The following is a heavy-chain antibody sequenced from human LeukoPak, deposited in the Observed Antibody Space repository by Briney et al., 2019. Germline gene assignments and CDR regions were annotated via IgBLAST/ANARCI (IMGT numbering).Heavy chain of an antibody. CDR1: GFSFSSYG. Sequence: GGSLRLSCAASGFSFSSYGMHWLRQAPGKGLEWVAFIRNDGSNTYYADSVKGRFTISRDNSKNTLYLQMNSLRAEDTAVYYCARDLGAIAVAALWGQGTLVTVSS. D-gene: IGHD6-19*01. V-gene: IGHV3-30*02. J-gene: IGHJ4*02. CDR2: IRNDGSNT. CDR3: ARDLGAIAVAAL.